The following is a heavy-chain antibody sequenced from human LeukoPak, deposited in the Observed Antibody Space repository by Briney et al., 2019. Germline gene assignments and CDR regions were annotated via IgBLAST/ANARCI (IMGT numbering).Heavy chain of an antibody. Sequence: SETLSLTCTISDHPLHCGVYYWNWIPQPAGKGLEWIGHIYTSGTTTNSNPYLQSRDPISQHTSKNHFSLNLSSVTPADMAVYYCARAKKRSGRSRNFYLDVWGKGTTVTVSS. J-gene: IGHJ6*03. CDR1: DHPLHCGVYY. CDR3: ARAKKRSGRSRNFYLDV. V-gene: IGHV4-61*09. D-gene: IGHD1-26*01. CDR2: IYTSGTTT.